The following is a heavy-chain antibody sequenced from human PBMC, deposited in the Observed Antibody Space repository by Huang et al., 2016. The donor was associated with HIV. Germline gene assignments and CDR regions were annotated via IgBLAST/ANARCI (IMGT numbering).Heavy chain of an antibody. J-gene: IGHJ4*02. D-gene: IGHD3-10*01. Sequence: EVHLVQSGAEVKEPGESLKISCQAFGYKFDSYWIGWVRQMPGKGLECMGVIYPGDSDKSYDPSFQGQVTISADQSINTAYLQWSSLKASDTAIYFCARQGLWLPPTDPFDYWGQGTPVTVSA. V-gene: IGHV5-51*01. CDR1: GYKFDSYW. CDR3: ARQGLWLPPTDPFDY. CDR2: IYPGDSDK.